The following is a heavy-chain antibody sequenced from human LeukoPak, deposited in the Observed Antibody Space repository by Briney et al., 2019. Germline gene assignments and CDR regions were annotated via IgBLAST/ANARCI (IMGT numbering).Heavy chain of an antibody. V-gene: IGHV3-23*01. J-gene: IGHJ6*02. D-gene: IGHD3-10*01. CDR1: GFTFSSYA. CDR3: ARRGFTMVRGADYCYSYGMDV. CDR2: ISGGGVSP. Sequence: WGSLTLSCAASGFTFSSYARSWVRQAPGKGLEWVSTISGGGVSPSYAASVLGRFTISRDNSKNTLYMQMNSPRADDTAVYYCARRGFTMVRGADYCYSYGMDVWGQGTTVTVSS.